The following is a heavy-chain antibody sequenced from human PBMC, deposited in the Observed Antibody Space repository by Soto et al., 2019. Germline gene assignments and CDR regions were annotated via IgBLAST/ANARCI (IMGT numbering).Heavy chain of an antibody. J-gene: IGHJ4*02. CDR3: ASGGTPTDY. D-gene: IGHD3-16*01. V-gene: IGHV1-18*01. CDR1: GYTFTNFG. CDR2: ISAYNGNT. Sequence: QVQLVQSGAEVKKPGASVKVSCKASGYTFTNFGISWVRQAPGQGLEWMGWISAYNGNTNYAQNFPGTHTMHTDTSTRTAYMAVMSLRSDDTAVYSCASGGTPTDYWGRGTLVTVSS.